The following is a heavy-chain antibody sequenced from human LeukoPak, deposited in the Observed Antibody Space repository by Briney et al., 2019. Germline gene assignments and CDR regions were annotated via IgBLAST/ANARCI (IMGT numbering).Heavy chain of an antibody. CDR2: IYWDDDK. V-gene: IGHV2-5*02. CDR1: GFSLSTSGVG. Sequence: SGPTLVNPTQTLTLTCTFSGFSLSTSGVGVGWIRQPPGEALEWLALIYWDDDKRYSPSLKSRLTITKDSSKNQVVLTMTNMGPVDTATYFCVHRREYYSGWSEGYFDYWGQGALVTVSS. CDR3: VHRREYYSGWSEGYFDY. D-gene: IGHD6-19*01. J-gene: IGHJ4*02.